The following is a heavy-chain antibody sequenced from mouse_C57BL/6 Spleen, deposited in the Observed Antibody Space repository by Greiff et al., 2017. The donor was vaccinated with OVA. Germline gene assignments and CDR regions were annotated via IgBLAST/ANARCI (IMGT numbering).Heavy chain of an antibody. CDR1: GFNIKDYY. J-gene: IGHJ3*01. Sequence: VQLQQSGAELVKPGASVKLSCTASGFNIKDYYMHWVKQRTEQGLEWIGRIDPEDGETKYAPKFPGKATITADTSSNTAYLQLSSLTSEDTAVYYCARGYYGSSPFAYWGQGTLVTVSA. V-gene: IGHV14-2*01. CDR2: IDPEDGET. CDR3: ARGYYGSSPFAY. D-gene: IGHD1-1*01.